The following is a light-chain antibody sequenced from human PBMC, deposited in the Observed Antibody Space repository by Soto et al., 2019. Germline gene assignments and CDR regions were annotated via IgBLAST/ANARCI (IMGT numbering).Light chain of an antibody. J-gene: IGLJ2*01. CDR1: TGSVTSGHY. Sequence: QTVVTQEPSLTVSPGGTVTLTCGSSTGSVTSGHYPYWFQQKPGQAPRTLIYDTSNKHSWTPARFSGSLLGGKAALTLSGAQPEDEAEYFCMLSYTGARIFGGGTKLTVL. CDR2: DTS. V-gene: IGLV7-46*01. CDR3: MLSYTGARI.